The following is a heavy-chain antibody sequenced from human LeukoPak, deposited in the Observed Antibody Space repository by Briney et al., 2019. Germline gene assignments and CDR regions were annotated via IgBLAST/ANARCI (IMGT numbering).Heavy chain of an antibody. CDR3: ARLTQLARGRY. Sequence: GGSLRLSCAASGFTFSSYGMSWVRQAPGKGLEWVANIKQDGSEKYYVDSVKGRFTVSRGNAENSLYLQMSSLRAEDTAVYYCARLTQLARGRYWGQGTLVTVSS. CDR2: IKQDGSEK. D-gene: IGHD6-6*01. J-gene: IGHJ4*02. V-gene: IGHV3-7*03. CDR1: GFTFSSYG.